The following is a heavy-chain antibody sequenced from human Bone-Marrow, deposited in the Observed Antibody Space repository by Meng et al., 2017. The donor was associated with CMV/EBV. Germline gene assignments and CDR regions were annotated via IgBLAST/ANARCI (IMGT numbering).Heavy chain of an antibody. CDR2: IYSGGST. CDR3: ARDLAYYYDSSGYYGMDV. V-gene: IGHV3-66*01. CDR1: GFTVSSNY. D-gene: IGHD3-22*01. J-gene: IGHJ6*02. Sequence: GESLKISCAASGFTVSSNYMSWVRQAPGKGLEWVSVIYSGGSTYYADSVKGRFTISRDNAKNSLYLQMNSLRAEDTAVYYCARDLAYYYDSSGYYGMDVWGQGTTVTVSS.